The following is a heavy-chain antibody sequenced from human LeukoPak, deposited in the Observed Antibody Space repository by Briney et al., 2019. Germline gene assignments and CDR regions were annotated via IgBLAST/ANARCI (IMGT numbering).Heavy chain of an antibody. CDR3: VSIPGD. J-gene: IGHJ4*02. CDR1: GFTFSSYW. CDR2: INSDGSST. Sequence: TGWSLRLSCAASGFTFSSYWMHWVRQAPGKGLVWVSRINSDGSSTSYADSVKGRFTISRDNAKNTLYLQMNTLRAEDTAVYYCVSIPGDWGQGILVTVSS. V-gene: IGHV3-74*01. D-gene: IGHD7-27*01.